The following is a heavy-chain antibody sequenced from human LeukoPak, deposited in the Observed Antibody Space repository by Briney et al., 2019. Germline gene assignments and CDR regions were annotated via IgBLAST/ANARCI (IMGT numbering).Heavy chain of an antibody. CDR3: AKDPGPPIQPDAFDI. V-gene: IGHV3-30*02. D-gene: IGHD5-18*01. CDR1: GFTFSSYG. J-gene: IGHJ3*02. Sequence: GGSLRLSCAASGFTFSSYGMHWVRQAPGKGLEWVAFIRYDGSNKYYADSVKGRFTISRDNSKNTLYLQMNSLRAEDTAVYCCAKDPGPPIQPDAFDIWGQGTMVTVSS. CDR2: IRYDGSNK.